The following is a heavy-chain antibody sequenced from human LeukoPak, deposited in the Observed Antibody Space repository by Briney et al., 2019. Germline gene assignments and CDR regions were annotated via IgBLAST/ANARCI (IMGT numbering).Heavy chain of an antibody. Sequence: ASVKVSCKASGYTFTTYDINWVRQATGQGLEWMGWMNPNSGNTGFAQKFQGRVTMTRNTSMSTAYMELTGLRSDDTAMYYCARGGVRCSGGSCYYFDYWGQGTLVTVSS. J-gene: IGHJ4*02. D-gene: IGHD2-15*01. CDR1: GYTFTTYD. V-gene: IGHV1-8*01. CDR2: MNPNSGNT. CDR3: ARGGVRCSGGSCYYFDY.